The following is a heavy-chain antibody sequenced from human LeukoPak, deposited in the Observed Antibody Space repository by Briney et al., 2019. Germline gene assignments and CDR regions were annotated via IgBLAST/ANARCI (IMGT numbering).Heavy chain of an antibody. Sequence: SETLSLTCTVSGGSISSYYWSWIRQPPGKGLEWIGYIYYSGSTNYNPSLKSRVTISVDTPKNQFSLKLSSVTAADTAVYYCASLTSSGYYYYGMDVWGQGTTVTVSS. D-gene: IGHD6-25*01. CDR3: ASLTSSGYYYYGMDV. J-gene: IGHJ6*02. CDR1: GGSISSYY. V-gene: IGHV4-59*01. CDR2: IYYSGST.